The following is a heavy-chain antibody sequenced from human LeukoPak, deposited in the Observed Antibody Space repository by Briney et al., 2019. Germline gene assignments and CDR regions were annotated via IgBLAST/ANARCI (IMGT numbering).Heavy chain of an antibody. V-gene: IGHV3-30*02. J-gene: IGHJ6*03. CDR3: AKGSKGVVFTRDHYMDV. CDR2: IRYDGSNK. Sequence: GGSLRLSCAASGFTFSSYGMHWVRQAPGKGVEWVAFIRYDGSNKYYADSVKGRFTISRDNSMDTLYPQMNSLRAEDTAVYYCAKGSKGVVFTRDHYMDVWGKGTTVTISS. CDR1: GFTFSSYG. D-gene: IGHD3-3*01.